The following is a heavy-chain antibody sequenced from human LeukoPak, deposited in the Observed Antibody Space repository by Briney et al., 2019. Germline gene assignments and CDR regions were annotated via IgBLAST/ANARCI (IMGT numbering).Heavy chain of an antibody. CDR2: IYYSGST. Sequence: PSETLSLTCTVSGGSISSSSYYWGWIRQPPGKGLEWIGSIYYSGSTSYNPSLKSRVTISVDTSKNQFCLKLSSVTAADTAVYYCARQVATKGEWAFDIWGQGTMVTASS. CDR1: GGSISSSSYY. D-gene: IGHD5-12*01. J-gene: IGHJ3*02. V-gene: IGHV4-39*07. CDR3: ARQVATKGEWAFDI.